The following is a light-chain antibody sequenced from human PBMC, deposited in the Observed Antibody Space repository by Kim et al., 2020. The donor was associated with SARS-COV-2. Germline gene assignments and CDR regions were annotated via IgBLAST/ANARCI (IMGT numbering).Light chain of an antibody. CDR1: QSVFSND. CDR3: QQHGNSPIT. V-gene: IGKV3-20*01. Sequence: SPGGRATLSCRASQSVFSNDLAWYQHKPGQAPRLLIYAASTRAAGVADRFSGSGSGTDFTLTINRLEPEDFAIYFCQQHGNSPITFGQGTRLEIK. J-gene: IGKJ5*01. CDR2: AAS.